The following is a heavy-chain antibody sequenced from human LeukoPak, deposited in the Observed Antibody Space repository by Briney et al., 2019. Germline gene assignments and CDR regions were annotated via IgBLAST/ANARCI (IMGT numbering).Heavy chain of an antibody. Sequence: SETLSLTCTVSGGSISSYYWSWIRQPPGKGLEWIGYIYYSGSTNYNPSLKSRVTISVDTSKNQFSLELSSVTAADTAVYYCARVRLTIFGVVIFDYWGQGTLVTVSS. CDR1: GGSISSYY. CDR2: IYYSGST. CDR3: ARVRLTIFGVVIFDY. D-gene: IGHD3-3*01. V-gene: IGHV4-59*01. J-gene: IGHJ4*02.